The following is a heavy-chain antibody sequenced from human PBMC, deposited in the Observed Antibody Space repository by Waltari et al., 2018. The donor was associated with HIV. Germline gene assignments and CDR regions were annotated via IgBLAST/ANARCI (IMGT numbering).Heavy chain of an antibody. Sequence: EVQLVESGGGLVKPGGSLRLSCAASGVPFSNYAMNWVRQAPGKALEWVSSITSSSRYIYYTDSVKGRFTISRDNARNSLYLQMNTLRAEDTAVYYCARNGDSGTYYYFDWWGQGTLVTVSS. V-gene: IGHV3-21*01. CDR3: ARNGDSGTYYYFDW. CDR2: ITSSSRYI. D-gene: IGHD3-10*01. CDR1: GVPFSNYA. J-gene: IGHJ4*02.